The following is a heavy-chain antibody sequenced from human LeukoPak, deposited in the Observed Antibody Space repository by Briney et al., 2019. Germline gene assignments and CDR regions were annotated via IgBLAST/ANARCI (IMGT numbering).Heavy chain of an antibody. D-gene: IGHD3-9*01. CDR2: IRSNAYGGTA. V-gene: IGHV3-49*03. CDR1: GFTFADYG. CDR3: TRDMTGYYPRGYFDY. J-gene: IGHJ4*02. Sequence: GGSLRLSCTASGFTFADYGMSWFRQAPGKGLEWVGFIRSNAYGGTAEYAASVKGRFTISRDDSKSIAYLQMNSLKTEDTAVYYCTRDMTGYYPRGYFDYWGQGTLVTVSS.